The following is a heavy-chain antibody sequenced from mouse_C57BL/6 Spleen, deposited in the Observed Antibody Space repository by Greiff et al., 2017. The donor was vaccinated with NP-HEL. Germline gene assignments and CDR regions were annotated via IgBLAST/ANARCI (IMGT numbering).Heavy chain of an antibody. V-gene: IGHV5-4*01. Sequence: EVNLVESGGGLVKPGGSLKLSCAASGFTFSSYAMSWVRQTPEKRLEWVATISDGGSYTYYPDNVKGRFTISRDNAKNNLYLQMSHLKSEDTAMYYCARDTTVVATGTMDYWGQGTSVTVSS. CDR3: ARDTTVVATGTMDY. D-gene: IGHD1-1*01. CDR1: GFTFSSYA. J-gene: IGHJ4*01. CDR2: ISDGGSYT.